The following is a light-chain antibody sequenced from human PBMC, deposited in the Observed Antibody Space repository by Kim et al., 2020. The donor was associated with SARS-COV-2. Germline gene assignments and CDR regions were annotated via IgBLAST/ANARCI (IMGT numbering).Light chain of an antibody. Sequence: QRITIAGTGTSSNSGTIYDVHWYQHLPGAAPRLLIFGNPNRPSGVPDRFSASKAGSSASLVITGLQTEDEADYYCHSYDSGLRGSVFGGGTQLTVL. CDR3: HSYDSGLRGSV. CDR1: SSNSGTIYD. J-gene: IGLJ2*01. CDR2: GNP. V-gene: IGLV1-40*01.